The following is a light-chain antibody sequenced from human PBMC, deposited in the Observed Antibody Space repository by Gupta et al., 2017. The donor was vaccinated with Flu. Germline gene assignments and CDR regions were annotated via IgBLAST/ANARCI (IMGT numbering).Light chain of an antibody. CDR2: AAS. Sequence: DIQMIQSPSSLSASVGDRVTITCRASQSISSYLHWYQQKPGKAPKLLIYAASSLQSGVPSRFSGSGSGTDFTLTISRLQPEDFATYYCQQSDSTPFTFGHGTKVDIK. CDR3: QQSDSTPFT. CDR1: QSISSY. J-gene: IGKJ3*01. V-gene: IGKV1-39*01.